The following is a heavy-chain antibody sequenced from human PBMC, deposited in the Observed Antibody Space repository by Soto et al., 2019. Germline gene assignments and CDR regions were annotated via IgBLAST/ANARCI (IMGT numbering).Heavy chain of an antibody. D-gene: IGHD3-10*01. CDR2: MGGAGAK. CDR1: GFTYNSYD. V-gene: IGHV3-13*01. Sequence: DVQLVESGGGSVRPGGSLRLSCAAFGFTYNSYDMHWVRQVAGGGLEWVSSMGGAGAKEYAASVRGRFIISRDNAKNSLYLQMDRLRVGDTAVYYCTRAAFGDGMDLWGQGTPVTVSS. J-gene: IGHJ6*02. CDR3: TRAAFGDGMDL.